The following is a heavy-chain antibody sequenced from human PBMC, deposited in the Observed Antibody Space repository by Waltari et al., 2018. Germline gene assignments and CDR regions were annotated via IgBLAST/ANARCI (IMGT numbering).Heavy chain of an antibody. CDR3: ARDFDCSITTCHGGDDGFDV. CDR1: GFCFRRYC. Sequence: EVQLVESGGGLVKPGGSVRLSCAVAGFCFRRYCLTGVRPAPGKGLELVSAISSRSSYIFYADSVKGRFTISRDNAKNSLYLQMNSLRAEDTAVYYCARDFDCSITTCHGGDDGFDVWGQGTVVTVSS. CDR2: ISSRSSYI. J-gene: IGHJ3*01. D-gene: IGHD2-2*01. V-gene: IGHV3-21*02.